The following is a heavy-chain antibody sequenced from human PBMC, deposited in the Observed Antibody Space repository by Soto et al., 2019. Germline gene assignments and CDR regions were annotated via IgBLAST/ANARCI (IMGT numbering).Heavy chain of an antibody. CDR3: ARWGPALQYGSMDV. CDR2: IWYDGSNK. D-gene: IGHD7-27*01. J-gene: IGHJ6*03. V-gene: IGHV3-33*01. Sequence: GGSLRLSCAASGFTFSSYGMHWVRQAPGKGLEWVAVIWYDGSNKYYADSVKGRFTISRDNSKNTLYLQMNSLRAEDTAVYYCARWGPALQYGSMDVWGKGTTVTVSS. CDR1: GFTFSSYG.